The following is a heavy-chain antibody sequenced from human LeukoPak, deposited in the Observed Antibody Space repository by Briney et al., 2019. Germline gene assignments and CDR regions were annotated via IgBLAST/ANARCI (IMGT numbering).Heavy chain of an antibody. CDR1: GGSISSSSYY. V-gene: IGHV4-39*07. CDR3: ARDLLEDCSSTSCPPGGMDV. J-gene: IGHJ6*02. CDR2: IYYSGST. Sequence: ASETLSLTCTVSGGSISSSSYYWGWIRQPPGKGLEWIGSIYYSGSTYYNPSLKSRVTISVDTSKNQFSLKLSSVTAADTAVYYCARDLLEDCSSTSCPPGGMDVWGQGTTVTVSS. D-gene: IGHD2-2*01.